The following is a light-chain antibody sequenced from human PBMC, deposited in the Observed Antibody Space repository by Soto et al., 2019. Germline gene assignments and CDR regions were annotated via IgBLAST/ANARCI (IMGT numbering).Light chain of an antibody. CDR2: WAS. CDR3: QQYYGAPLT. V-gene: IGKV4-1*01. Sequence: DIVMTQSPDSLAVSLGERATINCKSSQSVLYTSNNLNYLAWYQQKPGQPPKLLIYWASTRESGVPDRFSGSGSGTDFTLTISSLKADDVAVYYCQQYYGAPLTFGGGTKVEIK. CDR1: QSVLYTSNNLNY. J-gene: IGKJ4*01.